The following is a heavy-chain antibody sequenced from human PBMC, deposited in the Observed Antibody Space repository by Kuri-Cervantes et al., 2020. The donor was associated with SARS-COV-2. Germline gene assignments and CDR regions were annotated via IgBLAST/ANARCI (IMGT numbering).Heavy chain of an antibody. CDR1: GGSISSYY. V-gene: IGHV4-4*07. J-gene: IGHJ4*02. CDR3: ARGEVEFGY. D-gene: IGHD1-1*01. CDR2: IYTSGST. Sequence: GSLRLSCTVSGGSISSYYWSWIRQPAGKGLEWIGRIYTSGSTNYNPSLKSRVTISVDTSKNQFSLKLSSVTAADTAVYYCARGEVEFGYWGQGTLVTVSS.